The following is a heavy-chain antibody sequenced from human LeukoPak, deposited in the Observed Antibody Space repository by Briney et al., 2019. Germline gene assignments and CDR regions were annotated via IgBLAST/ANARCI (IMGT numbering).Heavy chain of an antibody. J-gene: IGHJ4*02. Sequence: SETLSLTCAVYGGSFSGYYWNWIRRPPEKGLEWIGEINHSGSTTYNPSLKSRVTISVDTSKNQFSLKLSSVTAADTAVYYCATSPATSRNYWGQGTLVTVSS. CDR3: ATSPATSRNY. CDR2: INHSGST. D-gene: IGHD2-15*01. V-gene: IGHV4-34*01. CDR1: GGSFSGYY.